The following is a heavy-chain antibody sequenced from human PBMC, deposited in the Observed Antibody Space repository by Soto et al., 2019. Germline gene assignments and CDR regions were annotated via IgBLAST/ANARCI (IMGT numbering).Heavy chain of an antibody. CDR2: ISYDETAT. J-gene: IGHJ4*02. CDR3: PKGSEWLVIWDFDY. V-gene: IGHV3-30*18. D-gene: IGHD6-19*01. CDR1: GFTFSGYG. Sequence: QVQLVESGGGVVQPGTSLRLSCAASGFTFSGYGVHWGRQAPGKGLEWVATISYDETATYYSDSVKGRFTISRDNSKNTLFLQMNSLRAEDSAMYYCPKGSEWLVIWDFDYWGQGTLVTVSS.